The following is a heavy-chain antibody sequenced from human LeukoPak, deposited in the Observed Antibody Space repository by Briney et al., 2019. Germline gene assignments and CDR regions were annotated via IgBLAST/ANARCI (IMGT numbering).Heavy chain of an antibody. D-gene: IGHD3-10*01. J-gene: IGHJ4*02. V-gene: IGHV1-8*01. CDR3: ARRGWFGELYY. CDR1: EYTFTSYD. CDR2: MNPNSGNT. Sequence: ASVKVSCKASEYTFTSYDINWVRQATGQGLEWMGWMNPNSGNTGYAQKFQGRVTMTRNTSISTAYMELSRLRSDDTAVYYCARRGWFGELYYWGQGTLVTVSS.